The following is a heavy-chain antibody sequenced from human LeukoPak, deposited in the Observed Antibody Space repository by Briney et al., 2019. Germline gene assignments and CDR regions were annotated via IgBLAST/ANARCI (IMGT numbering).Heavy chain of an antibody. CDR2: IWSHGGTK. Sequence: PGGSLRLSCAASGFTVSSNYMSSVRQAPGKGLEWVAVIWSHGGTKYYADSVKGRFTISRDNSKNTLYLQMNSLRGEDTAVYYCARDPEQWLVHYFDYWGQGTLVTVSS. V-gene: IGHV3-33*08. D-gene: IGHD6-19*01. J-gene: IGHJ4*02. CDR1: GFTVSSNY. CDR3: ARDPEQWLVHYFDY.